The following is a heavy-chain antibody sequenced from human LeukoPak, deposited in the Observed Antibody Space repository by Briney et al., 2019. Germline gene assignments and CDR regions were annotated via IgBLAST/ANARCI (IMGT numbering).Heavy chain of an antibody. CDR3: ARAGRYSSSWALDY. J-gene: IGHJ4*02. CDR1: GGSISSYY. Sequence: PSETLSLTCTASGGSISSYYWSWIRPPAGKGLEWIGRIYTSGSTNYNPSLKSRVTMSVDPSKNQFSLKLSSVTAADTAVYYCARAGRYSSSWALDYWGQGTLVTVSS. V-gene: IGHV4-4*07. D-gene: IGHD6-13*01. CDR2: IYTSGST.